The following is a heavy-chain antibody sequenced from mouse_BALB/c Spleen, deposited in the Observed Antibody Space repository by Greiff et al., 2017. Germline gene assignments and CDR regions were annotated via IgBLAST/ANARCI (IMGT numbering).Heavy chain of an antibody. J-gene: IGHJ3*01. V-gene: IGHV1-69*02. CDR1: GYTFTSYW. CDR2: IYPSDSYT. D-gene: IGHD2-4*01. Sequence: QVQLQQPGAELVRPGASVKLSCKASGYTFTSYWINWVKQRPGQGLEWIGNIYPSDSYTNYNQKFKDKATLTVDKSSSTAYMQLSSLTSVDSAVYFCARSRDYEGFAYWGQGTLVTVSA. CDR3: ARSRDYEGFAY.